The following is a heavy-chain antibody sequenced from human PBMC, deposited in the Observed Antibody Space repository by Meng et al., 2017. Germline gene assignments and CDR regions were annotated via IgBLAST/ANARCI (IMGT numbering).Heavy chain of an antibody. CDR2: TYYRSKWYN. CDR1: CVSVSSNSDA. CDR3: ARGGIAVAGTFDY. Sequence: SETLSLTCAISCVSVSSNSDAWNWIRQSPSRGLEWLGRTYYRSKWYNDYAVSVKSRITINPDTSKNQFSLQLNSVTPEDTAVYYCARGGIAVAGTFDYWGQGTLVTVSS. V-gene: IGHV6-1*01. J-gene: IGHJ4*02. D-gene: IGHD6-19*01.